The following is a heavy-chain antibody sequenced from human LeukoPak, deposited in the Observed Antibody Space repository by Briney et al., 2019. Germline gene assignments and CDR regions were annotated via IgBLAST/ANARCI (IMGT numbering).Heavy chain of an antibody. CDR3: TTDAGSHYYDSSGYYYEGY. J-gene: IGHJ4*02. CDR1: GFTFSNAW. V-gene: IGHV3-15*01. D-gene: IGHD3-22*01. CDR2: VKSKTDGGTT. Sequence: GGSLRLSCAASGFTFSNAWMSWVRQAPGKGLEWVGRVKSKTDGGTTDYAAPVKGRFTISRDDSKNTLYLQMNSLKTEDTAVYYCTTDAGSHYYDSSGYYYEGYWGQGTLVTVSS.